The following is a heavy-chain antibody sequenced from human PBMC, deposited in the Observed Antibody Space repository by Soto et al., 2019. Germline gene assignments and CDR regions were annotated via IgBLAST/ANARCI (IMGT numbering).Heavy chain of an antibody. D-gene: IGHD6-19*01. CDR3: ASIAVAGPIDY. CDR1: VFIASNYA. J-gene: IGHJ4*02. CDR2: FSGSGGAT. Sequence: WWSLRLSCSASVFIASNYAMSWFRQAPGKGLEWVSGFSGSGGATFYADSVKGRFTISRDSSKNTLYLQMNSLRAEDTAVYYCASIAVAGPIDYWGQGTLVTVSS. V-gene: IGHV3-23*01.